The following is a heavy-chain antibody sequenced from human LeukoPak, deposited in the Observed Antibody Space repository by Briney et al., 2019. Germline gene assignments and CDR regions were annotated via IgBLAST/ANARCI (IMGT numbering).Heavy chain of an antibody. D-gene: IGHD6-13*01. CDR2: IYPGDSDT. Sequence: GESLKISCKGSGYRFTGYWIGWVRQMPGKGLEWMGIIYPGDSDTRYSPSFQGQVTISADKSISTAYLQWSSLKASDTAMYYCAARIAAGTVDYYAMDVWGQGTTVTVSS. CDR3: AARIAAGTVDYYAMDV. V-gene: IGHV5-51*01. CDR1: GYRFTGYW. J-gene: IGHJ6*02.